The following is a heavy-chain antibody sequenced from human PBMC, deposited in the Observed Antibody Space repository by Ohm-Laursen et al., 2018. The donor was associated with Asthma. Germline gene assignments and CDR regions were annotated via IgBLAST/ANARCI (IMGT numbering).Heavy chain of an antibody. D-gene: IGHD3-22*01. V-gene: IGHV3-30*03. CDR3: ARDWGRCDGSGYSGFDY. J-gene: IGHJ4*02. CDR1: GFTFSSYG. CDR2: ISCDGSDK. Sequence: SLRLSCAASGFTFSSYGMHWVRQAPGKGLEWVAVISCDGSDKKYADSVKGRFTSSRDDAKNTLYLQMDSLRPEDTAVYYCARDWGRCDGSGYSGFDYWGQGTLVTVSS.